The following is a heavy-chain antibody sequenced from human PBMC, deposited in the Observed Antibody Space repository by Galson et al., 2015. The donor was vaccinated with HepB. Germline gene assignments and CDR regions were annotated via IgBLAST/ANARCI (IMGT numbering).Heavy chain of an antibody. V-gene: IGHV6-1*01. Sequence: CAISGDSVSSNSAAWNWIRQSPSRGLEWLGRTYYRSKWYNDYAVSVKSRITINPDTSKNQFSLQLNSVTPEDTAVYYCARDSRRIAAAGAPARYRYFDLWGRGTLVTV. CDR1: GDSVSSNSAA. CDR3: ARDSRRIAAAGAPARYRYFDL. D-gene: IGHD6-13*01. J-gene: IGHJ2*01. CDR2: TYYRSKWYN.